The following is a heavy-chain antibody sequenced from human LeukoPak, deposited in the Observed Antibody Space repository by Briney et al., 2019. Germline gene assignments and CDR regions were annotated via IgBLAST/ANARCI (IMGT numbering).Heavy chain of an antibody. Sequence: ASVKVSCKASGYTFTSYGINWVRQAPGQGLEWMGWISAYNGNTNYAQNLQGRVTMTRDTSIRTAYMELSSLRSDDTAVYYCARPEGYDAFDIWGQGTMVIVSS. CDR2: ISAYNGNT. CDR3: ARPEGYDAFDI. CDR1: GYTFTSYG. D-gene: IGHD1-14*01. J-gene: IGHJ3*02. V-gene: IGHV1-18*01.